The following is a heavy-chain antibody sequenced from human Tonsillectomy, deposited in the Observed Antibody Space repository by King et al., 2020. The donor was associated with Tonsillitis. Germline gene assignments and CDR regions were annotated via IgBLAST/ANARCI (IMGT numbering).Heavy chain of an antibody. D-gene: IGHD2-21*02. CDR1: GGSISSGSYY. CDR3: ASEGGGYFDVFDS. V-gene: IGHV4-61*02. Sequence: QLQLQESGPGLVKPSQTLSLTCTVSGGSISSGSYYWSWIRQSAGKGLEWIGRIYTSGSINYNPSLKSRVTILVDMSKNQFSLKLTSVTAADTAVYYCASEGGGYFDVFDSWGQGTMVSVSS. CDR2: IYTSGSI. J-gene: IGHJ3*02.